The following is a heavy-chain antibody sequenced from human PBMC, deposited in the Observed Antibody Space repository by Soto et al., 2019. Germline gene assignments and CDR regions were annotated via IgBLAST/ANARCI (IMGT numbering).Heavy chain of an antibody. J-gene: IGHJ1*01. CDR3: AGGVDGYNEYFQH. Sequence: PSETLSLTCTVSGGSISSYYWSWIRQPPGKGLEWIGYIYYSGSTNYNPSLKGRVTISVDTSKNQFSLKLSSVTAADTAVYYCAGGVDGYNEYFQHWGQGTLVTVS. D-gene: IGHD2-8*02. V-gene: IGHV4-59*01. CDR2: IYYSGST. CDR1: GGSISSYY.